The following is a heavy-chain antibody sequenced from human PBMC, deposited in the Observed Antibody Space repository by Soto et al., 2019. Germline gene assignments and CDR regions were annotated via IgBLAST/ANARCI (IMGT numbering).Heavy chain of an antibody. CDR2: ISAYNGNT. Sequence: ASVKVSCKASGYTFTSYGISRVRQAPGQGLEWMGWISAYNGNTNYAQKLQGRVTMTTDTSTSTAYMELRSLRSDDTAVYYCARDGANGDYAYYYYGMDVWGQGTTVTVSS. V-gene: IGHV1-18*01. CDR3: ARDGANGDYAYYYYGMDV. D-gene: IGHD4-17*01. CDR1: GYTFTSYG. J-gene: IGHJ6*02.